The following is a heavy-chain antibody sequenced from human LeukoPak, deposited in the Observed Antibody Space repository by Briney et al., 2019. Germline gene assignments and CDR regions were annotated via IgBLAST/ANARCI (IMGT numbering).Heavy chain of an antibody. CDR2: LYYMRGA. V-gene: IGHV4-59*12. CDR1: GGSISGYY. Sequence: KTSETLSLTCTVSGGSISGYYWNWSRQPPGKGVEWIGNLYYMRGAWYKSSLKSRVTTSVDTSRNEFSLKLSSVTAADTAVYYCARKTGGAAAGKDYFDYWGQGTLVTVSS. D-gene: IGHD6-13*01. J-gene: IGHJ4*02. CDR3: ARKTGGAAAGKDYFDY.